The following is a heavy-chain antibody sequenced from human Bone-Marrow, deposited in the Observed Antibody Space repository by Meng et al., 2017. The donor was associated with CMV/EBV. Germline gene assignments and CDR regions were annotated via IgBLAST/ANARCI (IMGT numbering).Heavy chain of an antibody. J-gene: IGHJ5*02. CDR1: GFTFSSYA. CDR2: IYSGGSST. Sequence: GGSLRLSCAASGFTFSSYAMSWVRQAPGKGLEWVSVIYSGGSSTYYADSVKGRFTISRDNSKNTLYLQMNSLRAEDTAVYYCARVGVIGGWFDPWGQGTLVTVSS. V-gene: IGHV3-23*03. CDR3: ARVGVIGGWFDP. D-gene: IGHD3-16*01.